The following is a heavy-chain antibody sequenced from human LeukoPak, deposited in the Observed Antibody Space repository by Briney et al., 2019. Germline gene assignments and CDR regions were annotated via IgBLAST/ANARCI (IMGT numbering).Heavy chain of an antibody. CDR3: ARNTAMADFDY. CDR1: GGSISSYY. Sequence: PSETLSLTCTVSGGSISSYYWSWLRQPPGKGLEWIGYIYYSGSTNYNPSLKSRVTISVDTSKNQFSLKLSSVTAADTAVYYCARNTAMADFDYWGQGTLVTVSS. J-gene: IGHJ4*02. D-gene: IGHD5-18*01. V-gene: IGHV4-59*01. CDR2: IYYSGST.